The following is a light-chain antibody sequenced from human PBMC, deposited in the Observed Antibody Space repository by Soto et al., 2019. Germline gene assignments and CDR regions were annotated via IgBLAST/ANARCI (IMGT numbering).Light chain of an antibody. CDR2: EVT. CDR1: SSDIGSYNY. J-gene: IGLJ2*01. CDR3: ASYTSTDTVV. V-gene: IGLV2-14*01. Sequence: QSVLTQPASVSGSPGQSITISCTGTSSDIGSYNYVSWYQQHPGKAPKLMLYEVTNRPSGVSNRFSGSKSGNTASLTISGLQAEDEADYHCASYTSTDTVVFGGGTQLTVL.